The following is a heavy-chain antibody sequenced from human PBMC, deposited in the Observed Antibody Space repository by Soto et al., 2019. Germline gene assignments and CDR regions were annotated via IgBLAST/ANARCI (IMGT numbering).Heavy chain of an antibody. CDR3: ARLWSGSRQGFDP. V-gene: IGHV4-31*03. CDR1: GGSISSGDYY. J-gene: IGHJ5*02. CDR2: IYYSGST. Sequence: QVQLQESGPGLVKPSQTLSLTCTVSGGSISSGDYYWSWIRQHPGKVLEWIGSIYYSGSTYYNPSLQSRVTISVDTSKTQCSLKRSSGTAADTAVYYWARLWSGSRQGFDPWGQGTLVTVSS. D-gene: IGHD3-3*01.